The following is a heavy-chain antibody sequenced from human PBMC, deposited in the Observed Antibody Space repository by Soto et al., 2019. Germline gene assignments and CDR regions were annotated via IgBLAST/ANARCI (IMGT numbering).Heavy chain of an antibody. D-gene: IGHD5-12*01. CDR3: ARLGGYSGYDVVYYGMDV. CDR1: GGSISSSNYN. CDR2: IYYSGST. Sequence: PETLSLPCTVSGGSISSSNYNWGWIRQPPGKGLEWIGSIYYSGSTYYNPSLKSRVTISVDTSKNQFSLKLSSVTAADTAVYYCARLGGYSGYDVVYYGMDVWGQGTTVS. J-gene: IGHJ6*02. V-gene: IGHV4-39*01.